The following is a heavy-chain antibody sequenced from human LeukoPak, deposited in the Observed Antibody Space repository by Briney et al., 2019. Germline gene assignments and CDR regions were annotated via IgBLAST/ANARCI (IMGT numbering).Heavy chain of an antibody. D-gene: IGHD2-15*01. Sequence: ASVKVSCKASGYTFTGYYMHWVRQAPGQGLEWMGWINPNSGGTNYAQEFQGRVTMTRDTSISTAYMELSRLRSDDTAVYYCARLDVVVVAATDYWGQGTLVTVSS. CDR2: INPNSGGT. CDR3: ARLDVVVVAATDY. V-gene: IGHV1-2*02. CDR1: GYTFTGYY. J-gene: IGHJ4*02.